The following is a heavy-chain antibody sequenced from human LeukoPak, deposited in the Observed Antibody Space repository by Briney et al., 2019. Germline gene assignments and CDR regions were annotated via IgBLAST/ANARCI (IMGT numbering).Heavy chain of an antibody. CDR3: AKTLYSSSWTGDDAFDI. V-gene: IGHV3-23*01. CDR1: GFTFRSYA. D-gene: IGHD6-13*01. Sequence: GGSLRLSCAASGFTFRSYAMSWVRQAPGKGLEWVSAISGSGGSGGSTDYADSVKGRFTISRDNSKNTLFLQMNSLRAEDTAVYYCAKTLYSSSWTGDDAFDIWGQGTMVTVSS. CDR2: ISGSGGSGGST. J-gene: IGHJ3*02.